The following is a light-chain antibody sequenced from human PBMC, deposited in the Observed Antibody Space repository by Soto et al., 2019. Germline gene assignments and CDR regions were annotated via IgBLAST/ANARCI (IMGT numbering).Light chain of an antibody. CDR3: QQYKTYIYT. J-gene: IGKJ2*01. CDR2: RAS. Sequence: DIQMTQSPSTLSASVGDRVTITCRASQSIDSWLAWYQQKPGKAPKLLIYRASSLESGVPSRFSGSRSGTEFTLTISSLQPDDFATYYCQQYKTYIYTXAQ. V-gene: IGKV1-5*03. CDR1: QSIDSW.